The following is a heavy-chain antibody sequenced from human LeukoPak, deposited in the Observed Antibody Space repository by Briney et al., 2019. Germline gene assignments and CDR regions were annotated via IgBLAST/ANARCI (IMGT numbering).Heavy chain of an antibody. Sequence: SETLSLTCTVSGGSISSYYWSWIRQPPGKGLEWIGYIYYSGSTNYNPSLTSRVTISVDTSKNQFSLKLSSVTAADTAVYYCARDVSAYYYDSSGRAFDIWGQGTMVTVSS. CDR2: IYYSGST. D-gene: IGHD3-22*01. CDR3: ARDVSAYYYDSSGRAFDI. CDR1: GGSISSYY. J-gene: IGHJ3*02. V-gene: IGHV4-59*01.